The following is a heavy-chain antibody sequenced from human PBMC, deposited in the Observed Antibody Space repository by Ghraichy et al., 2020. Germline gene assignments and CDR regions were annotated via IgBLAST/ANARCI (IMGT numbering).Heavy chain of an antibody. V-gene: IGHV1-24*01. Sequence: ASVKVSCKVSGYTLTELSMHWVRQAPGKGLEWMGGFDPEDGETIYAQKFQGRVTMTEDTSTDTAYMELSSLRSEDTAVYYCATLTDYGDYESSFDYWGQGTLVTVSS. CDR2: FDPEDGET. D-gene: IGHD4-17*01. J-gene: IGHJ4*02. CDR3: ATLTDYGDYESSFDY. CDR1: GYTLTELS.